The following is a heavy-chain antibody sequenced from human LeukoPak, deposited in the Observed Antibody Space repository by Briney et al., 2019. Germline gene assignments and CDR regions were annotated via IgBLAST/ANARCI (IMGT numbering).Heavy chain of an antibody. CDR2: IYPGDSDT. V-gene: IGHV5-51*01. D-gene: IGHD4-23*01. CDR3: ARPDDYGGKPAAFNI. J-gene: IGHJ3*02. CDR1: GYIFITYW. Sequence: GESLKISCKGSGYIFITYWIGWVRQMPGKGLEWMGIIYPGDSDTRYSPSFQGQVTISADKSINTAYLRWSSLKASDTAMYYCARPDDYGGKPAAFNIWGQGTMVTVSS.